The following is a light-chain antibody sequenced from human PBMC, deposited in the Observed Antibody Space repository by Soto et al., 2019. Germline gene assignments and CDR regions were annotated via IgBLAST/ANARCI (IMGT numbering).Light chain of an antibody. CDR2: LGS. J-gene: IGKJ1*01. CDR3: MQGLQTWT. V-gene: IGKV2-28*01. CDR1: QSLLHSNGYNY. Sequence: DIVMTQSPLSLPVTPGEPASISCRSSQSLLHSNGYNYVDWYLQKPGQSPQLLIYLGSNRASGVTDRFSGSGSGTDFTLKISRVEAEDVGVYYCMQGLQTWTFGQGTKVEIK.